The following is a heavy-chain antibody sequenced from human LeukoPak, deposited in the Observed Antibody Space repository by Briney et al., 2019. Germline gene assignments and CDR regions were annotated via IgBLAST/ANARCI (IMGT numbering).Heavy chain of an antibody. CDR1: GGSISTYY. CDR2: VYYSGTT. V-gene: IGHV4-59*01. J-gene: IGHJ2*01. CDR3: ARSDRDLWYFDL. Sequence: SETLSLTCTVSGGSISTYYWSWIRQPPGKGLEWIGYVYYSGTTNYKYKSSLKSRVTISVDTSKNQFSLRLSSVTTADTAVYYCARSDRDLWYFDLWGRGTLVTVSS.